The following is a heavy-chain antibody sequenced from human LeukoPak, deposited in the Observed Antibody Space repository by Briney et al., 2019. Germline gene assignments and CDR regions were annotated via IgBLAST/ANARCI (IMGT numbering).Heavy chain of an antibody. CDR2: IKGINAGGTT. CDR3: VTPPN. J-gene: IGHJ4*02. V-gene: IGHV3-15*01. CDR1: GFDFSDAW. Sequence: TPGGSLRLSCAASGFDFSDAWMTWVRQAPGKGPEYIARIKGINAGGTTDYAAPVKGRFTISRDDSKNTLYRDMNSLEVEDTAVYYWVTPPNWGQGTLVTVSS.